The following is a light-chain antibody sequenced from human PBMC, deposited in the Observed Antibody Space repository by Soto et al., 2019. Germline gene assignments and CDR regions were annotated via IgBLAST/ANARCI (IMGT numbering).Light chain of an antibody. CDR1: QRVSNNY. V-gene: IGKV3-20*01. Sequence: ILWTQSPGTVSLSPAERATLSCSASQRVSNNYLASYQQKPGQAPMLLIYGASNRATGIPDRFRSSGSVTGFTLTISRLEPEDFAVYYRHQYASPGTFGQGTKVEIK. CDR2: GAS. CDR3: HQYASPGT. J-gene: IGKJ1*01.